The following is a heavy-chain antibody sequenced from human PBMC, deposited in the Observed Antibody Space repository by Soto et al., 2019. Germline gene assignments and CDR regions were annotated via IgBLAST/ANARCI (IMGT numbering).Heavy chain of an antibody. D-gene: IGHD3-16*01. CDR3: ATVGTVMFTGVQYYFDY. CDR1: WYTFPHHQ. Sequence: ASRKVSLQATWYTFPHHQIHRVRQGPGQSLEWMGIINPTSGTTSYAQQFQGRVAMTRDTSTTTVYMELSSLRSGDTAVYYCATVGTVMFTGVQYYFDYWGRGTLVNVSS. V-gene: IGHV1-46*01. J-gene: IGHJ4*02. CDR2: INPTSGTT.